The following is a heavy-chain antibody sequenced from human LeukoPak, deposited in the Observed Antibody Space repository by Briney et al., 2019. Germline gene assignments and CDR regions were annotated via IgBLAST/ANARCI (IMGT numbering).Heavy chain of an antibody. V-gene: IGHV4-4*07. CDR2: IHTSGST. Sequence: SETLSLTCTVSGGSISSYYWSWIRQPAGKGLEWIGRIHTSGSTNYNPSLRGRVTMSVDTSKNQFSLNLSSVTAADTAVYSCARGLPVPALDAFDIWGQGTMVTVSS. J-gene: IGHJ3*02. CDR1: GGSISSYY. D-gene: IGHD2-2*01. CDR3: ARGLPVPALDAFDI.